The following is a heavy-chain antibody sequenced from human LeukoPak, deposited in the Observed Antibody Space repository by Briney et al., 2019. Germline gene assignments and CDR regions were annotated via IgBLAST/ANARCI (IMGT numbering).Heavy chain of an antibody. V-gene: IGHV3-23*01. D-gene: IGHD6-19*01. CDR2: ISGSGAST. CDR1: GFTFSIYA. J-gene: IGHJ4*02. Sequence: PGGSLRLSCAASGFTFSIYAMSWVRQAPGKGLEWVSAISGSGASTYYADSVKGRFTISRDNSKNTLYLQMNSLRAEDTGVYYCAKMPVSYSSGWSTFDYWGQGNLVSVSS. CDR3: AKMPVSYSSGWSTFDY.